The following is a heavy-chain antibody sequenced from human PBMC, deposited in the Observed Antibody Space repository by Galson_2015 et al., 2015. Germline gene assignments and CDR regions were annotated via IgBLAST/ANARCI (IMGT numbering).Heavy chain of an antibody. J-gene: IGHJ6*02. Sequence: SLRLSCAASGFTFSSYSMNWVRQAPGKGLEWVSSISSSSSYIYYADSVKGRFTISRDNAKNSLYLQMNSLRAEDTAVYYCARKTNYDFWSGSQFNYYYGMDVWGQGTTVTVSS. CDR2: ISSSSSYI. CDR3: ARKTNYDFWSGSQFNYYYGMDV. D-gene: IGHD3-3*01. V-gene: IGHV3-21*01. CDR1: GFTFSSYS.